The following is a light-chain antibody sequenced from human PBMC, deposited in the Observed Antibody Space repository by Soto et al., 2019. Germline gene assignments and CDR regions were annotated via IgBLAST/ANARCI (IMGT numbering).Light chain of an antibody. V-gene: IGLV2-14*01. J-gene: IGLJ1*01. CDR3: SSYTSSSHYV. CDR1: SSDVGGYNY. Sequence: QSVLTQPASVSGSPGQSITISCTGTSSDVGGYNYVSWYQQHPGKAPTLMIYDVSNRPSGVSNRFSGAKSGNTASLTISGLQAEDEADYYCSSYTSSSHYVFGTGTKVTVL. CDR2: DVS.